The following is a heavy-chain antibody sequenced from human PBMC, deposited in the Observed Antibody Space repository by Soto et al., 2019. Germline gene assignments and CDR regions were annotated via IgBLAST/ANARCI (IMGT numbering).Heavy chain of an antibody. CDR3: ARDLSARYYFDS. CDR1: GFTFSTTA. J-gene: IGHJ4*02. CDR2: ISFDGKNI. D-gene: IGHD2-15*01. V-gene: IGHV3-30*04. Sequence: HPGGSLRLSCIASGFTFSTTAMHWVRQTPGKGLEWVALISFDGKNIFYAGSVKGRFTISRDNSKNTLYLQMDSLRADDTAVYFCARDLSARYYFDSWGQGVLVTVSS.